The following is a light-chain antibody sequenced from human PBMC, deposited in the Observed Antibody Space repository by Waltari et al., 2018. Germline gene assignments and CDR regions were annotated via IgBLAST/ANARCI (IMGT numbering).Light chain of an antibody. CDR3: SSYAATNNLRNV. CDR2: DVF. Sequence: QSALTQPPSSSVSAGQSVTISCSGAFQYVPWYQKHPGKAPQLHIYDVFKRPSRVTDRFSGSQSGDTATLTVSWVQFEDEAVYYCSSYAATNNLRNVFGTGTRLTVL. J-gene: IGLJ1*01. V-gene: IGLV2-8*01. CDR1: AFQY.